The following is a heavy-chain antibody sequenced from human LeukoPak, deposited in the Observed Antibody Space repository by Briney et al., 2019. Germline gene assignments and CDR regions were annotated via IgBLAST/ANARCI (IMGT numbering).Heavy chain of an antibody. Sequence: SETLSLTCTVSGGSVSSTTYYWSWNRQPPGKGLEWIASINYSGSTYYNPSLKSRVTISVDTSENQFSLKLSSVTAADTAVYYCARYVVYGSGKYYFDYWGQGTLVTVSS. V-gene: IGHV4-39*01. CDR2: INYSGST. D-gene: IGHD3-10*01. CDR1: GGSVSSTTYY. J-gene: IGHJ4*02. CDR3: ARYVVYGSGKYYFDY.